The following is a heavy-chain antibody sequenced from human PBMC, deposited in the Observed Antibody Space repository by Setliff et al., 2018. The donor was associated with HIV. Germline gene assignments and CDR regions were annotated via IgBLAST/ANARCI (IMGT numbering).Heavy chain of an antibody. D-gene: IGHD4-17*01. CDR1: GGSISSYF. V-gene: IGHV4-59*01. J-gene: IGHJ4*02. CDR2: IYYSGST. CDR3: ARIYDYGSYCFDY. Sequence: SETLSLTCTVSGGSISSYFWSWVRQPPGKGLEWIGYIYYSGSTNYNPSLKSRVTMSVDTFKNQFSLKLSSVTAADTAVYYCARIYDYGSYCFDYWGQGTLVTVSS.